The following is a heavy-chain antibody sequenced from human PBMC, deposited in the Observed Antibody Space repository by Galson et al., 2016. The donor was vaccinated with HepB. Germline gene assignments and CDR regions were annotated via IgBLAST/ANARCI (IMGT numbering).Heavy chain of an antibody. Sequence: SLRLSCAASGFTFSSYWMHWVRQAPGKGLVWVSRVNSDGSGTGYAASVKGRFSISRDNAKNMLFLQMNSLKVEDTAVYYCARSYVPGSERKNYYMDVWGRGTPVTVSS. CDR1: GFTFSSYW. D-gene: IGHD3-16*01. J-gene: IGHJ6*03. CDR2: VNSDGSGT. CDR3: ARSYVPGSERKNYYMDV. V-gene: IGHV3-74*01.